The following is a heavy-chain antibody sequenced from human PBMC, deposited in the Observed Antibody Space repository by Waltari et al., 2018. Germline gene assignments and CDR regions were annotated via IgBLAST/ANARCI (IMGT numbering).Heavy chain of an antibody. CDR2: IRSSGSTS. D-gene: IGHD4-17*01. Sequence: EEHLVESGGGLVQPGGSLRLSYAASGFIFSNYEMNWIRQAPGKGLEWVSYIRSSGSTSYYADSAKGRFTISRDNAKNSLYLQMNSLRAEDTAVYYCARRDDYGDDPFWTWGQGTLVTVSS. CDR3: ARRDDYGDDPFWT. V-gene: IGHV3-48*03. J-gene: IGHJ5*02. CDR1: GFIFSNYE.